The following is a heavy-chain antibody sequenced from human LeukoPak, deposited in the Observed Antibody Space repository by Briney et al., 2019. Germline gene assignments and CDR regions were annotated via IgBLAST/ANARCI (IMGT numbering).Heavy chain of an antibody. CDR1: GFTFSDYY. CDR3: AKDAGGIYYGSGSYLNYYGMDV. CDR2: ISSSGSTI. D-gene: IGHD3-10*01. V-gene: IGHV3-11*01. J-gene: IGHJ6*02. Sequence: GGSLRLSCAASGFTFSDYYMSWIRQAPGKGLEWVSYISSSGSTIYYADSVKGRFTISRDNSKNTLYLQMNSLRAEDTAVYYCAKDAGGIYYGSGSYLNYYGMDVWGQGTTVTVSS.